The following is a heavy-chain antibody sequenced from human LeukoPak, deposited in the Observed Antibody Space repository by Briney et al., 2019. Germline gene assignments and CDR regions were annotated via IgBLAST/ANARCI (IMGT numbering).Heavy chain of an antibody. J-gene: IGHJ4*02. D-gene: IGHD7-27*01. CDR3: ARTLNWDFDY. V-gene: IGHV4-61*01. CDR1: GGSVSSGSFY. Sequence: SETLSLTCTVSGGSVSSGSFYWSWIRQPPGKGLEWIGYIYYSGNTNYKPSLKSRVTISLDVSKNQFSLKLSSVTAADTAVYYCARTLNWDFDYWGQGTLVTVSS. CDR2: IYYSGNT.